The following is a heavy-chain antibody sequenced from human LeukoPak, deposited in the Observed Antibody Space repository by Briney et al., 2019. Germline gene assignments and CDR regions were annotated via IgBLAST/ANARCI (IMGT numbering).Heavy chain of an antibody. CDR3: ARDPMIVVVTEDAYYMDV. D-gene: IGHD3-22*01. J-gene: IGHJ6*03. CDR1: GGSFSGYY. CDR2: INHSGST. Sequence: SDTLSLTYAVYGGSFSGYYWSWIRQPPGKGLEWIGEINHSGSTNYNPSVKSRVTISVDTSKNQFSLKLSSVTAADTAMYYCARDPMIVVVTEDAYYMDVWGKGTTVTVSS. V-gene: IGHV4-34*01.